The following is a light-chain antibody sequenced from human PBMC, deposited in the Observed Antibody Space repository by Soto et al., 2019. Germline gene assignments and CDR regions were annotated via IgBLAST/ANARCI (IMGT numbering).Light chain of an antibody. CDR3: QQYGSPGT. Sequence: EIVLTQSPGTLSLSPGERATLSGRASQSVRKNYLAWYQQNPGQAPRXLIYGASNTATGIPDRFGGSGSRTVFTLTISRLEPEDSAVYYCQQYGSPGTFGQGTKVDTK. J-gene: IGKJ1*01. V-gene: IGKV3-20*01. CDR1: QSVRKNY. CDR2: GAS.